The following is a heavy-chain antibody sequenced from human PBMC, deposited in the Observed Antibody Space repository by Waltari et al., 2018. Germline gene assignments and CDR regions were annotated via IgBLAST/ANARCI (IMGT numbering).Heavy chain of an antibody. CDR3: ARGPSGDYYFDY. CDR2: IYYPGST. J-gene: IGHJ4*02. V-gene: IGHV4-39*07. D-gene: IGHD3-10*01. Sequence: QLQLQESGPGLVKPSETLSLTCTVSGGSISSSSHYGGWIRQPPGKGLEWIGTIYYPGSTYYNPSLKSRVTISVDTSKNQFSLKLSSVTAADTAVYYCARGPSGDYYFDYWGQGTLVTVSS. CDR1: GGSISSSSHY.